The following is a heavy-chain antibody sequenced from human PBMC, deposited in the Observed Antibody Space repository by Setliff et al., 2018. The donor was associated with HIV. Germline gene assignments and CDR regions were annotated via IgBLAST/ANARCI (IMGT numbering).Heavy chain of an antibody. D-gene: IGHD1-26*01. CDR1: GFTFSYYS. CDR2: ITSNTDYI. J-gene: IGHJ4*02. V-gene: IGHV3-21*01. CDR3: ASSGSYGY. Sequence: PGGSLRLSCAASGFTFSYYSMNWVRQAPGKGLEWVSSITSNTDYISYADSVKGRFTISRDNTKNSLYLQMNSLRAEDTAVYYCASSGSYGYWGQGTLVTVSS.